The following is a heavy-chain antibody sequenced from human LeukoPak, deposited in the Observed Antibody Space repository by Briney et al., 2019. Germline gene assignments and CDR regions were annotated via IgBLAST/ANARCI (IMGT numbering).Heavy chain of an antibody. D-gene: IGHD6-13*01. CDR1: GYTFTGYY. CDR2: INPNSGGT. V-gene: IGHV1-2*02. CDR3: ARDGGYSSSWFDY. Sequence: ASVKVSCKASGYTFTGYYMHWVRQAPGQGLEWMGWINPNSGGTNYAQKFQGRVTMTRDTSISTAYMELSRLRSDDMAVYYCARDGGYSSSWFDYWGQGTLVTVSS. J-gene: IGHJ4*02.